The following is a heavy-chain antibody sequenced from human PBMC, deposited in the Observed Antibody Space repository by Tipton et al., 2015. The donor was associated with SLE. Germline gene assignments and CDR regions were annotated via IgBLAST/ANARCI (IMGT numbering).Heavy chain of an antibody. D-gene: IGHD6-6*01. CDR1: GGSLSSYY. CDR3: ARVDPRSSSSGLYDY. V-gene: IGHV4-4*07. J-gene: IGHJ4*02. CDR2: IYASGST. Sequence: LRLSCTVPGGSLSSYYWSWIRQPAGKGLEWIGRIYASGSTEYNPSLKGRLTLSLDTSKSQFSLKLTSVTAADTAVYYCARVDPRSSSSGLYDYWGQGTLVTVSS.